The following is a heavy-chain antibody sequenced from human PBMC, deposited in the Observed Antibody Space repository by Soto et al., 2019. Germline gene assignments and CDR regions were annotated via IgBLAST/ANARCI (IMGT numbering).Heavy chain of an antibody. CDR1: XIXXXXHX. J-gene: IGHJ4*02. CDR2: ISGSGADT. D-gene: IGHD3-10*01. V-gene: IGHV3-23*01. Sequence: EVQLLESGGGLVQPGGSLRLSCAXXXIXXXXHXLXXVRXAXXXGLXWVSGISGSGADTHYADSVKGRFTISRDNSKNTLSLQMSSLRADDTAVYYCAKXYGGXTXXIXSYFDNWGRGTLVAVSS. CDR3: AKXYGGXTXXIXSYFDN.